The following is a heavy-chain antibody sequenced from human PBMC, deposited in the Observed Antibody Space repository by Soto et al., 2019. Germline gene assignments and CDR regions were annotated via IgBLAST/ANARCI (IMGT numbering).Heavy chain of an antibody. CDR2: ISGSGGST. CDR3: AKDQHIVVVVAAPFDAFDI. CDR1: GFTFSSYA. J-gene: IGHJ3*02. V-gene: IGHV3-23*01. Sequence: PRGFLRLSCAASGFTFSSYAMTLVRQAPGKGLEWVSAISGSGGSTYYADSVKGRFTISRDNSKNTLYLQMNSLRAEDTAVYYCAKDQHIVVVVAAPFDAFDIWGQGTMVTVSS. D-gene: IGHD2-15*01.